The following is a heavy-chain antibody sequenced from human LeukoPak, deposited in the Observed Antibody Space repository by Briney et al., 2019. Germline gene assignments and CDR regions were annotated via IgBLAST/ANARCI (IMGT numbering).Heavy chain of an antibody. CDR1: GGSFSGYY. D-gene: IGHD6-19*01. J-gene: IGHJ3*02. CDR3: ARHSWESGWYAFDI. Sequence: SETLSLTCAVYGGSFSGYYWSWIRQPPGKGLEWIGEINHSGSTNYNPSLKSRVTISVDTSKNQFSLKLSSVTAADTAVYYCARHSWESGWYAFDIWGQGTMVTVPS. CDR2: INHSGST. V-gene: IGHV4-34*01.